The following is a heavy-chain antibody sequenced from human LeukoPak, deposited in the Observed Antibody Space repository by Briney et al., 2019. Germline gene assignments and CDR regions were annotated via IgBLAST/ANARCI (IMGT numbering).Heavy chain of an antibody. J-gene: IGHJ4*02. CDR2: ISTDGSSV. D-gene: IGHD3-10*01. CDR3: AKDGYYGSGSYLCLFCEGDFDY. V-gene: IGHV3-64*01. CDR1: GFSFSSYA. Sequence: PGGSLRLSCAASGFSFSSYAMDWVRQAPGKGLEYVSVISTDGSSVYYANSVKGRFTMSRDNSKNTLYLQMGSLRAEDTAVYYCAKDGYYGSGSYLCLFCEGDFDYWGQGTLVTVSS.